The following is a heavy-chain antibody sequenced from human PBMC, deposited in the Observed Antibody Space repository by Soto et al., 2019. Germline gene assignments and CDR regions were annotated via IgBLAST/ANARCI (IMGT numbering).Heavy chain of an antibody. Sequence: ASVKVSCKASGYTFTSYDINWVRQATGQGLEWMGWMNPNSGNTGYAQKFQGRVTMTRNTSISTAYMELSSLRSEDTAVYYCARGRIRVRGVIALGPYYYYYGMDVWGQGTTVTVSS. CDR2: MNPNSGNT. D-gene: IGHD3-10*01. V-gene: IGHV1-8*01. CDR1: GYTFTSYD. J-gene: IGHJ6*02. CDR3: ARGRIRVRGVIALGPYYYYYGMDV.